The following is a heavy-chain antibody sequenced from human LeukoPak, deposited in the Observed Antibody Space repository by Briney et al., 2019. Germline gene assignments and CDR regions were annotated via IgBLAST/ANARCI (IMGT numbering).Heavy chain of an antibody. J-gene: IGHJ6*02. D-gene: IGHD3-9*01. V-gene: IGHV4-34*01. Sequence: SETLSLTCAVYGGSFSGYYWSWIRQPPGKGLEWIGEINHSGSTNYNPSLKSRVTISVDTSKNQFSLQLISVTAADTAVYYCARLGYYDILTGYSYPRGMDVWGQGTTVTVSS. CDR3: ARLGYYDILTGYSYPRGMDV. CDR1: GGSFSGYY. CDR2: INHSGST.